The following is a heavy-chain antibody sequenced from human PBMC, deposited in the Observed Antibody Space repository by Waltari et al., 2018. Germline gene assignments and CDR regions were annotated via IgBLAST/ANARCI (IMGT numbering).Heavy chain of an antibody. Sequence: EVQLVESGGGLVPPGGSLRLSCVASGFSFGSYGMNWVRQAPGKGLEWVAYISSVLDHIYYADSLEGRFTISRDNTRNSLYLQMNSLRADDTAVYFCARHPHFYSYRFDYWGQGTLVTVSS. CDR2: ISSVLDHI. CDR3: ARHPHFYSYRFDY. V-gene: IGHV3-48*04. J-gene: IGHJ4*02. CDR1: GFSFGSYG. D-gene: IGHD5-18*01.